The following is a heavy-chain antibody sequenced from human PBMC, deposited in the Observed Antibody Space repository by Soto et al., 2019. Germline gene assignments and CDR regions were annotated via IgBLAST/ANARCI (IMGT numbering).Heavy chain of an antibody. Sequence: QGQLVESGGGVVQTGQSLRLSCAASGFVFSDYGLHWVRQAPGKGLEWVAVISSDGANHFYADSVRGRFTISRDNSNNTLYRVMNSRRPDDSAVYFCAKDTLYPVVSYFYYGLDVWGQGTTVSVSS. J-gene: IGHJ6*02. D-gene: IGHD2-8*01. CDR1: GFVFSDYG. V-gene: IGHV3-30*18. CDR3: AKDTLYPVVSYFYYGLDV. CDR2: ISSDGANH.